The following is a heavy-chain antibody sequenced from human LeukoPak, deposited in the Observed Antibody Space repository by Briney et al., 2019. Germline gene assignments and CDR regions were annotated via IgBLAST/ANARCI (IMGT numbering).Heavy chain of an antibody. V-gene: IGHV3-53*01. Sequence: GGSLRLSCAASGFTVSTNYMSWVRQAPRKGLEWVSVIYSGGNTYYAGSVKGRFTISRDNSKNTLYLQMSSLRAEDTAVYYCARSGSYSSAWFDPWGQGTLVTVSS. CDR1: GFTVSTNY. CDR3: ARSGSYSSAWFDP. CDR2: IYSGGNT. D-gene: IGHD1-26*01. J-gene: IGHJ5*02.